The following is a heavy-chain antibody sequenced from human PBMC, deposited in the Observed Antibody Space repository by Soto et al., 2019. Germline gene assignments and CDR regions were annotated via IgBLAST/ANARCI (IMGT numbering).Heavy chain of an antibody. Sequence: EVQLVESGGGLVKPGGSLRLSCAASGFTFSSYSMNWVRQAPGKGLEWVSSISSSSSYIYYADSVKGRFTISRDNAKNSLSLQMNSLRAEDTAVYYCAREGWHGMDVWGQGTTVTVSS. CDR3: AREGWHGMDV. CDR2: ISSSSSYI. V-gene: IGHV3-21*01. J-gene: IGHJ6*02. CDR1: GFTFSSYS.